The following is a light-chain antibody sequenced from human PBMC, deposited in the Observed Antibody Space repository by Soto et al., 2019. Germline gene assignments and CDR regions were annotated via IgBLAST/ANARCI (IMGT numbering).Light chain of an antibody. CDR1: QGVSRK. CDR3: QQHNNWPPIT. J-gene: IGKJ5*01. V-gene: IGKV3-15*01. CDR2: AAS. Sequence: DIVMMQSPATLSVSVGDRVTFTCRASQGVSRKLDWYQQKPGQAPRLLIYAASSLQSGVPARFSGSGSGTEVTPTISSMQYEDFAVYYCQQHNNWPPITFGQGTRLEIK.